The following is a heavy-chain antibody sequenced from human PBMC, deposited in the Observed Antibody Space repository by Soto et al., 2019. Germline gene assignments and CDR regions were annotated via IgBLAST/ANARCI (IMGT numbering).Heavy chain of an antibody. CDR1: GGTFSNSA. J-gene: IGHJ6*02. CDR3: AGGAVVTAIPYYYYSMDV. V-gene: IGHV1-69*01. Sequence: QVQLVQSGAEVKKPGSSVKVSCKASGGTFSNSAITWVRQAPGQGLEWMGGIIPIIGTANYAQNFQGRVTISADAPTGTAYMEMTSLRSEDTAAYYCAGGAVVTAIPYYYYSMDVWGQGTTVTVSS. D-gene: IGHD2-21*02. CDR2: IIPIIGTA.